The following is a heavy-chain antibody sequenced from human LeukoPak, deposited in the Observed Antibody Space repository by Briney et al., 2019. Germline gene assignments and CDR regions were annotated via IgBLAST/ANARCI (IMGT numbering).Heavy chain of an antibody. J-gene: IGHJ4*02. CDR2: ISSSSSYK. V-gene: IGHV3-21*01. CDR3: ARSAAGTYY. D-gene: IGHD1-1*01. CDR1: GFTLSSYS. Sequence: GGSLRLSCVASGFTLSSYSMNWVRQAPGKGLEWVSSISSSSSYKYSIDSVKGRFTNSRDNAKNPLYLKMNSLRAEDTAVYYCARSAAGTYYWGQGTLVTVSS.